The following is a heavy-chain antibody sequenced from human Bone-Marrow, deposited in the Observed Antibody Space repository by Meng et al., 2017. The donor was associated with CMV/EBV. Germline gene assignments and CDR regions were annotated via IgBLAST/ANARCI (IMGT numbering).Heavy chain of an antibody. J-gene: IGHJ3*01. Sequence: GESLKISCAASGFTFSSYSMNWVRQAPGKGLEWVSSISSSSSYIYYADSVKGRFTISRDNSKNTVFLQMNSLRAEDTAIYYCAKDSVEYSYGSAFDLWGQGPRVTGSS. D-gene: IGHD5-18*01. CDR2: ISSSSSYI. V-gene: IGHV3-21*04. CDR1: GFTFSSYS. CDR3: AKDSVEYSYGSAFDL.